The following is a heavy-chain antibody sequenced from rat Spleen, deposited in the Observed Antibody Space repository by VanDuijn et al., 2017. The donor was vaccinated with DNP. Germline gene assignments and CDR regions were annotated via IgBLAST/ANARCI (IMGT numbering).Heavy chain of an antibody. Sequence: EVQLVESGGGLVQPGRSLKLSCAASGFTFSNYYMAWVRQAPKKGLEWVAASSPSGSRTYYADSVKGRFTISRDDAKSGLYLQMDSLRSEDTATYYCARHYYDGSYYFDYWGPGTMVTVSS. J-gene: IGHJ1*01. D-gene: IGHD1-12*02. CDR1: GFTFSNYY. V-gene: IGHV5-25*01. CDR2: SSPSGSRT. CDR3: ARHYYDGSYYFDY.